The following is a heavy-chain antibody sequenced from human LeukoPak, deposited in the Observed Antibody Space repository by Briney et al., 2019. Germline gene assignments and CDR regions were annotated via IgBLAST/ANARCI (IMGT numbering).Heavy chain of an antibody. J-gene: IGHJ6*02. CDR2: ISYDGSNK. V-gene: IGHV3-30*18. CDR1: GFTFSSYG. Sequence: PGGSLRLSCAASGFTFSSYGMHWVRQAPGKGLEWVAVISYDGSNKYYADSVKGRFTISRDHSKNTLYLQMNSLRAEDTAVYYCAKDKVDWLLPRRGYYYYGMDVWGQGTTVTVSS. CDR3: AKDKVDWLLPRRGYYYYGMDV. D-gene: IGHD3-9*01.